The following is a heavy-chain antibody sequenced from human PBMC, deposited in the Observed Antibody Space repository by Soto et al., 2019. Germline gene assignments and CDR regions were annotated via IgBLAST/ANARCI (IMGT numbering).Heavy chain of an antibody. CDR2: INPNSGGT. Sequence: ASVKVSCKASGYTFTGYYMHWVRQAPGQGLEWMGWINPNSGGTNYAQKFQGRVTMTRDTSISTAYMELSRLRSDDTAVYYCARDHGYSSGWFHTPADAIDIWGQGTIVTLSS. CDR1: GYTFTGYY. V-gene: IGHV1-2*02. CDR3: ARDHGYSSGWFHTPADAIDI. D-gene: IGHD6-19*01. J-gene: IGHJ3*02.